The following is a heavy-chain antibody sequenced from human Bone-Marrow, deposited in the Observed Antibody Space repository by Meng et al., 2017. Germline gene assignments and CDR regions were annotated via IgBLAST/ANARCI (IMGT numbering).Heavy chain of an antibody. V-gene: IGHV4-34*01. J-gene: IGHJ4*02. Sequence: QWPLQQRGAVPVQPSETLYVTRAVYGGSSSGSYWSWIRHTPGKGLEWIGESNHSGSTNYNPSLKSRVIISVDTSKNQFSLKLSSVTAADTAVYYCARGSWLQLWLQDYWGQGTLVTVSS. CDR2: SNHSGST. CDR1: GGSSSGSY. CDR3: ARGSWLQLWLQDY. D-gene: IGHD5-18*01.